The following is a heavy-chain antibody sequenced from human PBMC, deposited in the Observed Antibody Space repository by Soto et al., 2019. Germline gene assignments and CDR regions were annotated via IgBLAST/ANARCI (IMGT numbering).Heavy chain of an antibody. V-gene: IGHV6-1*01. CDR3: ARRTVDVNRYYYGMDV. D-gene: IGHD5-12*01. CDR1: GDSVSSNSAV. J-gene: IGHJ6*02. Sequence: PSQTLSLTCAISGDSVSSNSAVWNWIRQSPSRGLEWLGRTYYRSQWSNDYAASVKSRITIKTDSSKNQFSLHLNSVTPDDTAVYYCARRTVDVNRYYYGMDVWGQGTTVTVSS. CDR2: TYYRSQWSN.